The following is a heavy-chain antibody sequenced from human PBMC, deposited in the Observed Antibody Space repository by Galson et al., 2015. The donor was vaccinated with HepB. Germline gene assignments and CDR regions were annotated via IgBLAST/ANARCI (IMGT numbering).Heavy chain of an antibody. V-gene: IGHV1-18*01. J-gene: IGHJ5*02. Sequence: SVKVSCKASGYIFTSYGISWLRQAPGQGLEWMGWISAYNGNTNYAQKLQDRVTMTTDTSTSTAYMELRSLRSDDTAVYYCARDQRRVGNWFDPWGQGTLVTVSS. D-gene: IGHD1-26*01. CDR3: ARDQRRVGNWFDP. CDR1: GYIFTSYG. CDR2: ISAYNGNT.